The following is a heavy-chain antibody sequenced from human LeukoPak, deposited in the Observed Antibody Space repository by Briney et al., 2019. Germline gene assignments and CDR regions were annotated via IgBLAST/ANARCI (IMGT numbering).Heavy chain of an antibody. Sequence: ASVKVSCKASGYTFTSYAMHWVRQAPGQRLEWMGWINAGNGNTKYSQKFQGRVTITRDTSASTAYMELSSLRSEDAAVYYCARDTFGELFDYWGQGTLVTVSS. CDR3: ARDTFGELFDY. CDR1: GYTFTSYA. J-gene: IGHJ4*02. CDR2: INAGNGNT. V-gene: IGHV1-3*01. D-gene: IGHD3-10*01.